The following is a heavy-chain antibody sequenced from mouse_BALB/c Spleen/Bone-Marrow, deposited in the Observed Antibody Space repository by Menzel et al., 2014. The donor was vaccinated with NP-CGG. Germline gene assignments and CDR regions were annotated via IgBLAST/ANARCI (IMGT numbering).Heavy chain of an antibody. Sequence: QVQLQQSGAELARPGASVKLSCKASGYTFTSYWMQWVKQRPGQGLEWIGAIYPGDGDTRYTQKFKGKATLTADKSFSTAYMQLSSLASEDSAVYYCARWGNSYAMDYWGQGTSVTVSS. CDR2: IYPGDGDT. CDR3: ARWGNSYAMDY. CDR1: GYTFTSYW. J-gene: IGHJ4*01. V-gene: IGHV1-87*01. D-gene: IGHD2-1*01.